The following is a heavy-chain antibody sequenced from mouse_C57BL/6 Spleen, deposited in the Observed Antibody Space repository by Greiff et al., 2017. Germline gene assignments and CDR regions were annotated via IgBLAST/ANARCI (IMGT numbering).Heavy chain of an antibody. CDR1: GYTFTSYW. J-gene: IGHJ4*01. CDR2: IYPGSGST. D-gene: IGHD2-5*01. V-gene: IGHV1-55*01. Sequence: QVQLQQPGAELVKPGASVKMSCKASGYTFTSYWITWVKQRPGQGLEWIGDIYPGSGSTNYNEKFKSKATLTVDPSSSTAYMQLSSLTSEDSAVYYCARRWPTIVTTGGMDYWGQGTSVTVSS. CDR3: ARRWPTIVTTGGMDY.